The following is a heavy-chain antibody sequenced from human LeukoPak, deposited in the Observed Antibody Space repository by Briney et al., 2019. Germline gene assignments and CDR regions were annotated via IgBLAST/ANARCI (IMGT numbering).Heavy chain of an antibody. J-gene: IGHJ5*02. Sequence: KPSETLSLTCAVYGGSFSDYYWSWIRQPPGKGLEWIGEINHSGSTNYNPSLKSRVTISVDTSKNQFSLKLSSVTAADTAVYYCARDPFHYGSGSLSGGVAWGQGTLVTVSS. CDR3: ARDPFHYGSGSLSGGVA. D-gene: IGHD3-10*01. CDR2: INHSGST. CDR1: GGSFSDYY. V-gene: IGHV4-34*01.